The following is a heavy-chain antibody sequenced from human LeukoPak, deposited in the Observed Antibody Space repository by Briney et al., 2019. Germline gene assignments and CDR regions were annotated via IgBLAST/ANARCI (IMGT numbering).Heavy chain of an antibody. CDR1: GFTFSSYG. Sequence: GGSLRLSCAASGFTFSSYGMHWVRQAPGKGLEWVAFIRYDGSNKYYADSVKGRFTISRDNSKNTLYLQMNSLRAEDTAVYYCAPSPMVRGVRGWFDPWGQGTLVTVSS. J-gene: IGHJ5*02. CDR3: APSPMVRGVRGWFDP. D-gene: IGHD3-10*01. CDR2: IRYDGSNK. V-gene: IGHV3-30*02.